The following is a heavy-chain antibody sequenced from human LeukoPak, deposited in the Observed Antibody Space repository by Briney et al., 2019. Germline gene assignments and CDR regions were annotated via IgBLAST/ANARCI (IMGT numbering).Heavy chain of an antibody. Sequence: SGGSLRLSCAASGFTVKNNYMNWVRQAPGKGLEWVAVIYSDGSTHYADSVKGRFTISRDNSKNTLYLQMNSLRAEDTAVYYCAKDCWELDDGMDVWGQGTTVTVSS. V-gene: IGHV3-66*01. D-gene: IGHD1-26*01. J-gene: IGHJ6*02. CDR1: GFTVKNNY. CDR2: IYSDGST. CDR3: AKDCWELDDGMDV.